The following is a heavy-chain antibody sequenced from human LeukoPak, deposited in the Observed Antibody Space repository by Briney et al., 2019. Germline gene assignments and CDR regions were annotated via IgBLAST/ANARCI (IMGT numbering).Heavy chain of an antibody. D-gene: IGHD5-18*01. CDR3: ARDRTVDTAMGLDP. CDR1: GGSISSYY. Sequence: KTSETLSLTCTVSGGSISSYYWSWIRQPPGKGLEWIGYIYYSGSTNYNPSLKSRVTISVDTSKNQFSLKLSSVTAADTAVYYCARDRTVDTAMGLDPWGQGTLVTVSS. J-gene: IGHJ5*02. CDR2: IYYSGST. V-gene: IGHV4-59*01.